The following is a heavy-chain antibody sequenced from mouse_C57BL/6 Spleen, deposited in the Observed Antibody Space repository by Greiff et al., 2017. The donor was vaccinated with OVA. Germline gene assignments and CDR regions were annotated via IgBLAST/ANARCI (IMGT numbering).Heavy chain of an antibody. CDR2: IWSDGST. V-gene: IGHV2-6-1*01. Sequence: VKLKESGPGLVAPSQSLSITCTVSGFSLTSYGVHWVRQPPGKGLEWLVVIWSDGSTTYNSALKSRLSISKDNSKSQVFLKMNSLQTDDTAMYYCARHGRGNYDAMDYWGQGTSVTVSS. CDR3: ARHGRGNYDAMDY. CDR1: GFSLTSYG. J-gene: IGHJ4*01. D-gene: IGHD2-1*01.